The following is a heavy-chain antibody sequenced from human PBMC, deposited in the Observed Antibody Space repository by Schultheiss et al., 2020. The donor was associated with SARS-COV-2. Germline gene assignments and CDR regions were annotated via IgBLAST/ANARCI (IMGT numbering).Heavy chain of an antibody. CDR3: AGGGSGSYYRGWFDP. CDR2: IYYSGST. CDR1: GGSFSGYY. Sequence: SETLSLTCAVYGGSFSGYYWSWIRQPPGKGLEWIGYIYYSGSTNYNPSLKSRVTISVDTSKNQFSLKLSSVTAADTAVYYCAGGGSGSYYRGWFDPWGQGTLVTVSS. J-gene: IGHJ5*02. D-gene: IGHD3-10*01. V-gene: IGHV4-59*01.